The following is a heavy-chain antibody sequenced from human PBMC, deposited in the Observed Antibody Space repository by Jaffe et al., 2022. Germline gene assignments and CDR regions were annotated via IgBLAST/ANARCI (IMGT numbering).Heavy chain of an antibody. CDR1: GYSISSGYY. D-gene: IGHD3-9*01. Sequence: QVQLQESGPGLVKPSETLSLTCAVSGYSISSGYYWGWIRQPPGKGLEWIGSIYHSGSTYYNPSLKSRVTISVDTSKNQFSLKLSSVTAADTAVYYCARRGYYDILTGYYKNWFDPWGQGTLVTVSS. CDR2: IYHSGST. V-gene: IGHV4-38-2*01. CDR3: ARRGYYDILTGYYKNWFDP. J-gene: IGHJ5*02.